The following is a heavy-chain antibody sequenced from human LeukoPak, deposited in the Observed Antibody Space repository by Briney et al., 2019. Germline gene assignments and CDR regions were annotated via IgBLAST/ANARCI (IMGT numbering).Heavy chain of an antibody. J-gene: IGHJ5*02. CDR2: INWNGGST. D-gene: IGHD2-2*01. CDR1: GFTFDDYG. Sequence: PGGSLRLSCAASGFTFDDYGMSWVRQAPGKGLEWVSGINWNGGSTGYADSVKGRFTISRDNAKNSLYLQMNSLRAEDTAVYYCVTGGVVSAAMFVHWGQGTLVTVSS. V-gene: IGHV3-20*04. CDR3: VTGGVVSAAMFVH.